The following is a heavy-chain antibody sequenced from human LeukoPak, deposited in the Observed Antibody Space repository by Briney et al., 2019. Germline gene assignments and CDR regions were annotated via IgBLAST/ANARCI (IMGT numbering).Heavy chain of an antibody. CDR1: VFTFSTYT. V-gene: IGHV3-30*04. D-gene: IGHD2-2*01. Sequence: GGSLRLSCAASVFTFSTYTIHWVRQAPCKGLEWVAVISYDGSNKYYADSVKGRFTLSRDNSKDTLYLQMDSLRAEDTAVYSCARGYCSSTACPPCDYWGQGTLVTVSS. J-gene: IGHJ4*02. CDR2: ISYDGSNK. CDR3: ARGYCSSTACPPCDY.